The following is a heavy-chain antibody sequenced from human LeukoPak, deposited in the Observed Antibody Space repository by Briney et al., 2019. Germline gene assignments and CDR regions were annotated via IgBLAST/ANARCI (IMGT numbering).Heavy chain of an antibody. V-gene: IGHV3-7*01. CDR1: GFTFSSYW. D-gene: IGHD3-3*01. CDR3: ARILYDFWSGYPFDY. CDR2: IKQDGSEK. J-gene: IGHJ4*02. Sequence: PGGSLRLSCAASGFTFSSYWMNWVRQAPGKGLEWVANIKQDGSEKYYVDSVKGRFTISRDNAKNSLYLQMNSLRAEDTAVYYCARILYDFWSGYPFDYWGQGTLVTVSS.